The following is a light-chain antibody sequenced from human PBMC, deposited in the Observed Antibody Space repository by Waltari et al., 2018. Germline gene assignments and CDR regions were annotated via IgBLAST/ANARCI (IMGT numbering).Light chain of an antibody. CDR2: GAS. CDR3: QQYNNWPPVYT. J-gene: IGKJ2*01. Sequence: EIVMTQSPATLSVSPGERATLSCRASQSVSSNLAWYQQKPGQAPRRLIYGASTRATGIPARFRGSGSGTEFTLTISSLQSEDFAVYYCQQYNNWPPVYTFGQGTKLEIK. CDR1: QSVSSN. V-gene: IGKV3-15*01.